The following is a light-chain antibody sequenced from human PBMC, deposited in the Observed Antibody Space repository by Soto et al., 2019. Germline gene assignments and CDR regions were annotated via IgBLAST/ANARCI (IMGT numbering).Light chain of an antibody. Sequence: ILLTQSPGTLSLSPGERATLSCRASQSVSSNYLAWYQQKLGQAPRLLIYGASSRATGIPDRFSGSGSGTEFTLTISRLEPEDFAVYYCQQYGTSLPWTFGQGTKVESK. CDR1: QSVSSNY. J-gene: IGKJ1*01. CDR3: QQYGTSLPWT. V-gene: IGKV3-20*01. CDR2: GAS.